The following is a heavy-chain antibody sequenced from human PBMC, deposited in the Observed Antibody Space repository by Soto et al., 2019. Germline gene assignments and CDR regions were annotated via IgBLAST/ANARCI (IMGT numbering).Heavy chain of an antibody. J-gene: IGHJ6*02. CDR2: ISGSGGST. D-gene: IGHD2-2*01. CDR1: GFTFSSYA. Sequence: GGSLRLSCAASGFTFSSYAMSWVRQAPGKGLEWVSAISGSGGSTYYADSVKGRFTISRDNSKNTLYLQMNSLRAEDTAVYYCAASTEDLRYYYYYGMDVWGQGTTVTVSS. CDR3: AASTEDLRYYYYYGMDV. V-gene: IGHV3-23*01.